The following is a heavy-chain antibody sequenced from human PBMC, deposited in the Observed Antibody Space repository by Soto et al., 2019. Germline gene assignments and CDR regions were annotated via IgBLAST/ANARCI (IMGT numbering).Heavy chain of an antibody. Sequence: ESGGGLVQPGGSLRLSCAASGFTFSSYAMSWVRQAPGKGLEWVSAISGSGGSTYYADSVKGRFTISRDNSKNTLYLQMNSLRAEDTAVYYCAKDRVRIAAAGTSYYMDVWGKGTTVTVSS. J-gene: IGHJ6*03. CDR3: AKDRVRIAAAGTSYYMDV. D-gene: IGHD6-13*01. CDR1: GFTFSSYA. CDR2: ISGSGGST. V-gene: IGHV3-23*01.